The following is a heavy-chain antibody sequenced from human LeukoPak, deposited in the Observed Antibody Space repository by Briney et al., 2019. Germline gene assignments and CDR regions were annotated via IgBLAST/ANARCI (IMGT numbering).Heavy chain of an antibody. CDR1: GASISSDY. Sequence: SETLSLTCAVSGASISSDYWSWIRQPAGKGLEWIGRIYSSGSTNYNPSLKSRVTMSLDTAKNHSSLKLTSVTAADTAVYYCARDSLVHPNRWFDPWGQGTLVTVSS. J-gene: IGHJ5*02. CDR3: ARDSLVHPNRWFDP. D-gene: IGHD2-2*01. CDR2: IYSSGST. V-gene: IGHV4-4*07.